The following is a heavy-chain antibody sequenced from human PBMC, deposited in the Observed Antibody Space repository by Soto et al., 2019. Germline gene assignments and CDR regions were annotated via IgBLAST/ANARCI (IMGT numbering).Heavy chain of an antibody. D-gene: IGHD2-21*02. V-gene: IGHV4-34*01. Sequence: SETLSLTCAVYGGSFSGYYWSWIRQPPGKGLEWIGEINHSGGTNYNPSLKSRVTISVDTSKNQFSLKLSSVTAADTAVYYCAGYLCGGDCYRPYAFDIWGQGTMVTVSS. CDR1: GGSFSGYY. CDR3: AGYLCGGDCYRPYAFDI. J-gene: IGHJ3*02. CDR2: INHSGGT.